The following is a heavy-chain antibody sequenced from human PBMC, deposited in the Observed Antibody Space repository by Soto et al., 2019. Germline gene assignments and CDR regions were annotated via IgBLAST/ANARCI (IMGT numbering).Heavy chain of an antibody. CDR2: IYYSGST. CDR3: ASPPSSAFFFDY. D-gene: IGHD6-6*01. J-gene: IGHJ4*02. Sequence: QLQLQESGPGLVKPSETLSLTCTVSGGSISSNSYYWGWIRQPPGKGLEWIASIYYSGSTYYNPSLKSRVPISVDTSKNQFSLSLSSVTAADTAVYYCASPPSSAFFFDYWGPGTLVTVSS. V-gene: IGHV4-39*01. CDR1: GGSISSNSYY.